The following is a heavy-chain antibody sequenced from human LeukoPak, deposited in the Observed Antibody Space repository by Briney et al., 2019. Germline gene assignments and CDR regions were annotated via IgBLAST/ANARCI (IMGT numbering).Heavy chain of an antibody. CDR1: GFTFSDLW. CDR2: IEPDGSVK. V-gene: IGHV3-7*01. Sequence: PGGSLTLSCAASGFTFSDLWMTWVRQAPGKGPEWVATIEPDGSVKYYVDSVKGRFTISRDNADNSLYRQMNSLRGEDTAVYFCARGGSDSSRYWLYWGQGTLVTVSS. D-gene: IGHD6-25*01. J-gene: IGHJ4*02. CDR3: ARGGSDSSRYWLY.